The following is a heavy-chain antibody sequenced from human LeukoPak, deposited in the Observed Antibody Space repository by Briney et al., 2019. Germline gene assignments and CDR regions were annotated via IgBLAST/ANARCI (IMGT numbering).Heavy chain of an antibody. J-gene: IGHJ4*02. CDR2: INPNSGGT. CDR1: GYTFTGYY. D-gene: IGHD3-22*01. Sequence: APVKVSCKASGYTFTGYYMHWVRQAPGQGLEWMGWINPNSGGTNYAQKFQGRVTMTRDTSISTAYMELSRLRSDDTAVYYCARGDYYDSSGYFDYWGQGTLVTVSS. V-gene: IGHV1-2*02. CDR3: ARGDYYDSSGYFDY.